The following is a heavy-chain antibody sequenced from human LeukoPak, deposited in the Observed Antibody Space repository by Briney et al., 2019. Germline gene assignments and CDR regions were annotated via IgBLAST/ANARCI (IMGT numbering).Heavy chain of an antibody. D-gene: IGHD1-26*01. CDR2: IHSGGSTK. J-gene: IGHJ6*02. CDR1: GFTFSAYS. CDR3: ARDGWARDSRSMDV. V-gene: IGHV3-48*02. Sequence: SGGSLRLSCVVSGFTFSAYSVHWVGQAPGKGLERVSYIHSGGSTKYYADSVQGRFTISRDNAKNSLYLQMNSLRDEDTAVYYCARDGWARDSRSMDVWGQGTTVTVSS.